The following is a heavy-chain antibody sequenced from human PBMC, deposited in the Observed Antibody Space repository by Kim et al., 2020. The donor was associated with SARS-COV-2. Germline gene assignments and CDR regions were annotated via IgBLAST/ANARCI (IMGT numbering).Heavy chain of an antibody. D-gene: IGHD3-22*01. J-gene: IGHJ4*02. CDR3: ARGNYYDSSGYLY. Sequence: YADAVKGLFTISRDKSKNTLYLQMNSLRAEDTAVYYCARGNYYDSSGYLYWGQGTLVTVSS. V-gene: IGHV3-53*01.